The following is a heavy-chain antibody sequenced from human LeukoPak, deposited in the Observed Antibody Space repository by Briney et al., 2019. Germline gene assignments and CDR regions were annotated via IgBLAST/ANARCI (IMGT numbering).Heavy chain of an antibody. V-gene: IGHV3-23*01. J-gene: IGHJ6*03. CDR2: MSSSDDGR. CDR3: AYDLDYMDV. D-gene: IGHD3-16*01. Sequence: GGSLRLSCATSGFSFSSYAMSWVRQAPGKGLEWVSAMSSSDDGRYYAASVRGRFTISRDTSRSTLYLQMNSLRAEDAAVYYCAYDLDYMDVWGKGTTVTISS. CDR1: GFSFSSYA.